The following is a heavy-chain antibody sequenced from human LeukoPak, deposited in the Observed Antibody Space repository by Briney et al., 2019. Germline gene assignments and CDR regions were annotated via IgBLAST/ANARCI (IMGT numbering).Heavy chain of an antibody. D-gene: IGHD3-22*01. J-gene: IGHJ4*02. V-gene: IGHV3-48*03. Sequence: PGGSLRLSCAASGFTFSSYEMNWVRQAPGKGLEWVSYISSSGSTIYYADSVKGRFAISRDNAKNSLYLQMNSLRAEDTAVYYCARVGLDYDNSGYHAYWGQGTLVTVSS. CDR3: ARVGLDYDNSGYHAY. CDR2: ISSSGSTI. CDR1: GFTFSSYE.